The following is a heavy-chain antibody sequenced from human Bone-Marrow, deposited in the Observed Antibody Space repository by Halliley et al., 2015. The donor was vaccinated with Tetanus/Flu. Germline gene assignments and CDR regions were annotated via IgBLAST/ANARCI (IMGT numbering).Heavy chain of an antibody. Sequence: WVSRSGGRGANTYCADSVKGRFTGPRDNSKNTMYLQMKSRRAEDTAVYYGVKESTISIINGFDPWGQGTLVTVSS. CDR3: VKESTISIINGFDP. V-gene: IGHV3-23*01. CDR2: SGGRGANT. J-gene: IGHJ5*02.